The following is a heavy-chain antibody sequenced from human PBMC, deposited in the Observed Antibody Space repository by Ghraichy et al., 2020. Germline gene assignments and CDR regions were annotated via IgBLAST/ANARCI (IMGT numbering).Heavy chain of an antibody. D-gene: IGHD1-14*01. V-gene: IGHV4-4*07. J-gene: IGHJ3*02. CDR2: IYISGST. CDR1: GGSINSYY. CDR3: ARGGAGGTTDDAFDI. Sequence: SQTLSLTCTVSGGSINSYYWSWIRQPAGMGLEWIGRIYISGSTNYNPSLKSRVSMSLDTSKNQFSLKLSSVTAADMAVYYCARGGAGGTTDDAFDIWGQGTMVTFSS.